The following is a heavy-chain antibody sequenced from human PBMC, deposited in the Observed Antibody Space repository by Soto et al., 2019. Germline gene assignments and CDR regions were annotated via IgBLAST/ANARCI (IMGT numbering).Heavy chain of an antibody. CDR3: AGKRGVSAFDY. V-gene: IGHV1-69*02. D-gene: IGHD3-10*01. Sequence: SVKVSCKASGGTFSIYTIIWVRQAPGQGLEWMGRIIPILGIANYAQKFQGRVTITADKSTSTAYMELSSLRSEDTAVYYCAGKRGVSAFDYWGQGTLVTVSS. CDR2: IIPILGIA. J-gene: IGHJ4*02. CDR1: GGTFSIYT.